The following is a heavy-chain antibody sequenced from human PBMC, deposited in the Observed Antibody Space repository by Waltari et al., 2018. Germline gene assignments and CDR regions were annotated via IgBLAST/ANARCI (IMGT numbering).Heavy chain of an antibody. CDR1: GGSFSGYY. CDR2: INHSGST. V-gene: IGHV4-34*01. J-gene: IGHJ6*03. D-gene: IGHD3-10*01. Sequence: QVQLQQWGAGLLKPSETLSLTCAVYGGSFSGYYWSWIRQPPGKGLEWIGEINHSGSTNYDPSLKSRVTISVDTSKNQFSLKLSSVTAADTAVYYCARGFRGRWFRELLPGSMDVWGKGTTVTVSS. CDR3: ARGFRGRWFRELLPGSMDV.